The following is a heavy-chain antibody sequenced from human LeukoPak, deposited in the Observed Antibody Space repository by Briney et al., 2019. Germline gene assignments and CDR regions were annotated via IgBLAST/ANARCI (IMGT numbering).Heavy chain of an antibody. D-gene: IGHD3-10*01. Sequence: GGPLRLPCAASGLRLHIHRMIGPRHARGRGLEWVSYISSTSRYIYYGGSLKGRFTTSRDNAKKSLYLQMNSLRAEDTAVYYCARDGDLLTAGNLGYFDSWGQGTLVTVSS. V-gene: IGHV3-21*01. CDR1: GLRLHIHR. CDR2: ISSTSRYI. CDR3: ARDGDLLTAGNLGYFDS. J-gene: IGHJ4*02.